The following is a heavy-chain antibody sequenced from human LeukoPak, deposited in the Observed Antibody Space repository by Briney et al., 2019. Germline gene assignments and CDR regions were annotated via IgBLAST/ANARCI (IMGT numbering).Heavy chain of an antibody. Sequence: SETLSLTCTVSGGSISSSSYYWGWIRQPPGKGLEWIGSIYYSGSTYYNPSLKSRVTIPVDTSKNQLSLKLSSVTAADTAVYYCARVFSSSWYLDYWGQGTLVSVSS. D-gene: IGHD6-13*01. J-gene: IGHJ4*02. CDR2: IYYSGST. CDR3: ARVFSSSWYLDY. CDR1: GGSISSSSYY. V-gene: IGHV4-39*01.